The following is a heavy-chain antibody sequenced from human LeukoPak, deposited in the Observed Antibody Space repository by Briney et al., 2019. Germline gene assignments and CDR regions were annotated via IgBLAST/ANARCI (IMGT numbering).Heavy chain of an antibody. CDR2: IYYSGST. D-gene: IGHD1-26*01. J-gene: IGHJ6*02. Sequence: SETLSLTCTVSGGSISSSSYYWGWIRQPPGEGLEWIGSIYYSGSTYYNPSLKSRVTISVDTSKNQFSLKLSSVTAADTAVYYCARDRVGATTVYYYGMDVWGQGTTVTVSS. V-gene: IGHV4-39*07. CDR1: GGSISSSSYY. CDR3: ARDRVGATTVYYYGMDV.